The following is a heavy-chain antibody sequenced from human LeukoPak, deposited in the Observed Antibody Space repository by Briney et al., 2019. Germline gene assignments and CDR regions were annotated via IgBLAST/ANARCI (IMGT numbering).Heavy chain of an antibody. J-gene: IGHJ1*01. V-gene: IGHV1-69*05. CDR1: GGTFSSYA. CDR3: TRGGPVAGTHKYFQH. D-gene: IGHD6-19*01. Sequence: SVKVSCKASGGTFSSYAISWVRQAPGQGLEWMGGIIPIFGTANYAQKFQGRVTLTRNTSISTANMELSSLRSEDTAVYYCTRGGPVAGTHKYFQHWGQGTLVTVSS. CDR2: IIPIFGTA.